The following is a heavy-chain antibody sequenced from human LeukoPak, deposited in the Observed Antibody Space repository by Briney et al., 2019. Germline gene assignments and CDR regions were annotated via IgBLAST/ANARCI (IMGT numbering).Heavy chain of an antibody. J-gene: IGHJ5*02. D-gene: IGHD3-16*01. CDR1: GGSISGYY. V-gene: IGHV4-59*01. CDR3: ARGGGGWGSFIRLDP. CDR2: IFYSGST. Sequence: SETLSLTCTVSGGSISGYYWSWIRQPPGKGLEWMGYIFYSGSTNCNPSLESRVTVSVDTSKNQFSLKLSSLTAADTAVYYCARGGGGWGSFIRLDPWGQGTLVTVSS.